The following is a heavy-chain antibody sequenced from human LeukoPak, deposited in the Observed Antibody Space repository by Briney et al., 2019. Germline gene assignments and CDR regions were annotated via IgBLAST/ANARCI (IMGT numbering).Heavy chain of an antibody. D-gene: IGHD4-17*01. V-gene: IGHV3-7*01. CDR2: IKEDGSEK. J-gene: IGHJ2*01. CDR3: ASTIVTTVYPPGWYFDL. CDR1: GFTFSSYA. Sequence: PGGSLRLSCAASGFTFSSYAMSWVRQAPGKGLEWVANIKEDGSEKYYVDSVKGRFTISRDNTKSSLFLQMDSLRAEDTAVYYCASTIVTTVYPPGWYFDLWGRGTQVTVSS.